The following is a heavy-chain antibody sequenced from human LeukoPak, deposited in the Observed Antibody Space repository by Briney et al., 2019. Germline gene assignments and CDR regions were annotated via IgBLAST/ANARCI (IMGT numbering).Heavy chain of an antibody. J-gene: IGHJ4*02. Sequence: GGSLRLSCAASGFTFSDYYMSWIRQAPGKGLEWVSYISSSGSTINYADSVKGRFTISRDNAKNSLYLQMNSLRAEDTAVYYCARAQWLVFLPYYWGQGTLVTVSS. D-gene: IGHD6-19*01. V-gene: IGHV3-11*04. CDR3: ARAQWLVFLPYY. CDR2: ISSSGSTI. CDR1: GFTFSDYY.